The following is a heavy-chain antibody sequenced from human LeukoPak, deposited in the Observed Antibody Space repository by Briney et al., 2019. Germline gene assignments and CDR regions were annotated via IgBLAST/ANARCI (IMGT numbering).Heavy chain of an antibody. Sequence: ASVKLSCEASGYTFTTYDINWGRQAAGQGREWWGGMNANSGNRGYAQTFQGRVTITRNTSTSTAYMQPSSLRSEDTAVYYCARRRWSSYGSGSYYTGSDDAFDIWGQGTMVTVSS. CDR2: MNANSGNR. V-gene: IGHV1-8*03. CDR1: GYTFTTYD. CDR3: ARRRWSSYGSGSYYTGSDDAFDI. D-gene: IGHD3-10*01. J-gene: IGHJ3*02.